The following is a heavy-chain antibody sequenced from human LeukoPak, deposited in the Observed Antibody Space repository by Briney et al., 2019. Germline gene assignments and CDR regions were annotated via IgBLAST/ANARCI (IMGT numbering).Heavy chain of an antibody. V-gene: IGHV3-66*01. J-gene: IGHJ4*02. CDR2: IHSGGTT. CDR1: GFTVSSNY. Sequence: GGSLRLSCAASGFTVSSNYMSWVRQAPGKGLEWVSVIHSGGTTYYADSVKGRFTISRDNSKDTLYLQMNSLRADDTAVYYCARDLIGGWPFDYWGQGTLVTVSS. CDR3: ARDLIGGWPFDY. D-gene: IGHD6-19*01.